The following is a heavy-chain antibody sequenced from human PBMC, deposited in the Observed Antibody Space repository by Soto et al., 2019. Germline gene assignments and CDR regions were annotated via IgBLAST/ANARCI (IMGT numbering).Heavy chain of an antibody. Sequence: QVQLQESGPGLVKPSQTLSLTCTVSGDSISSGYYYWSWIRQPPGKGLEWIAYIYYSGTTYYNPSLKSRVTMSVDTSKNLFSLKLSFVTAADTAVYYCARVRTIFGVVPPENWFDPWGQGTLVTVSS. V-gene: IGHV4-30-4*01. D-gene: IGHD3-3*01. CDR1: GDSISSGYYY. CDR3: ARVRTIFGVVPPENWFDP. CDR2: IYYSGTT. J-gene: IGHJ5*02.